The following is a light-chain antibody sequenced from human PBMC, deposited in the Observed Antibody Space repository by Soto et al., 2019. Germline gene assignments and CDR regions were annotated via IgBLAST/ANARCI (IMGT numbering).Light chain of an antibody. V-gene: IGKV1-39*01. CDR1: QSVSSY. J-gene: IGKJ1*01. CDR3: QQSCSTPRT. CDR2: AAS. Sequence: IPMTPSPSSLSASVGARVTIPCRASQSVSSYLDWYQQKPGKAPKLLIYAASSLQSGVPSRFSGSGSGTDFTLTISSLQPEDFATYYCQQSCSTPRTFGQGTKVDIK.